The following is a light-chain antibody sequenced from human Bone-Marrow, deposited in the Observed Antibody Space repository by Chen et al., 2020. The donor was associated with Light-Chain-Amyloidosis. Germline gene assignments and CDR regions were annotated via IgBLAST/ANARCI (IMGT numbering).Light chain of an antibody. V-gene: IGKV1-27*01. Sequence: DIQMTQSPSSLSASVGDRVTISCRASQDIYNYLAWYQQKPGKVPKLLIYAASTLQSGVPSRFSGGGSWTDFTLTISSLQPEDGATYYCQKYDNVPPTFGRWTKVEIK. CDR1: QDIYNY. CDR3: QKYDNVPPT. CDR2: AAS. J-gene: IGKJ1*01.